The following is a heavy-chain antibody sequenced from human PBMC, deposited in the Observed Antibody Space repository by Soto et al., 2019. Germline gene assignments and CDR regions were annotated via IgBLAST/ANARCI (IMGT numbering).Heavy chain of an antibody. Sequence: EVQLVESGGGLVQPGGSLRLSCAASGFTFSSYSMNWVRQAPGKGLEWVSYISSSSSTIYYADSVKGRFTISRDNAKNSLWLQMNSLRAEDTAVYYCASGYCSGRSCYSGILGYWGQGTLVTVSS. CDR1: GFTFSSYS. J-gene: IGHJ4*02. V-gene: IGHV3-48*01. CDR2: ISSSSSTI. D-gene: IGHD2-15*01. CDR3: ASGYCSGRSCYSGILGY.